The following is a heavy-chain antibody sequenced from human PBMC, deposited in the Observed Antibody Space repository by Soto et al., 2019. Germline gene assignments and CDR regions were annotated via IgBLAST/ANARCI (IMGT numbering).Heavy chain of an antibody. CDR3: ARLRSSSSMRRYYYDGMDV. V-gene: IGHV4-34*01. D-gene: IGHD6-6*01. CDR2: INHSGST. Sequence: EPLSVTCAAYGVTLSGSSCGWIRQPPGRVLEWIGEINHSGSTNYNPHLKSRVTISVDTSKNQFSLKLSSVTAEDTAVDYRARLRSSSSMRRYYYDGMDVWGQGTTVTGSS. CDR1: GVTLSGSS. J-gene: IGHJ6*01.